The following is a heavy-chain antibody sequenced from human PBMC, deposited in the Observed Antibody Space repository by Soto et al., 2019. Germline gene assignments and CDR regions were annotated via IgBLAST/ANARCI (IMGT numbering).Heavy chain of an antibody. Sequence: GGSLRLSCAASGFTFSSYSMNWVRQAPGKGLEWVSSISSSSSYIYYADSVRGRFTISRDNAKNSLYLQMNSLRAEDTAVYYCASLNCSSTSCYPYYYYGMDVWGQGTTVTVSS. J-gene: IGHJ6*02. V-gene: IGHV3-21*01. D-gene: IGHD2-2*01. CDR1: GFTFSSYS. CDR2: ISSSSSYI. CDR3: ASLNCSSTSCYPYYYYGMDV.